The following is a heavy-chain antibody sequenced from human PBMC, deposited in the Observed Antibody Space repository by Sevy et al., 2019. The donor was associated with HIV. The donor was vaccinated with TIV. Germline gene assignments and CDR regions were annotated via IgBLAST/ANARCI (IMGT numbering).Heavy chain of an antibody. V-gene: IGHV3-23*01. J-gene: IGHJ3*01. CDR1: GFSFSSYG. CDR2: ISGSGGST. D-gene: IGHD6-13*01. Sequence: GGSLRLSCAASGFSFSSYGMSWVRQTPGQGLEWVSAISGSGGSTYYADSVKGRFTISRDNVKNYLYLQMSSLRAGDTAVYYCARETAADAFDVWGQGTFVTVSS. CDR3: ARETAADAFDV.